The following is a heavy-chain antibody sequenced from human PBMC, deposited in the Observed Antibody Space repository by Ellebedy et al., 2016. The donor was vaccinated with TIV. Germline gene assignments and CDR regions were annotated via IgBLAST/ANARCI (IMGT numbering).Heavy chain of an antibody. CDR3: TKGRRMVYSTGGLDY. D-gene: IGHD2-8*01. V-gene: IGHV3-23*01. CDR1: SASISRGDYY. Sequence: PGGSLRLSCTVSSASISRGDYYWSWIRQAPGKGLEWISGISGSGGSTYYADSVKGRFTISRDNSKNTLYLQMNSLRAEDTAVYYCTKGRRMVYSTGGLDYWGQGTLVTVSS. J-gene: IGHJ4*02. CDR2: ISGSGGST.